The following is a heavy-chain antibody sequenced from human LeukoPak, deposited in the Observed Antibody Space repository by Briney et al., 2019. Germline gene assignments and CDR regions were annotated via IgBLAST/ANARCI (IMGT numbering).Heavy chain of an antibody. D-gene: IGHD5-18*01. CDR3: ARGKIQLWLITMNNAFDI. CDR2: IWYDGSNK. V-gene: IGHV3-33*01. J-gene: IGHJ3*02. CDR1: GFTFSSYG. Sequence: GGSLRLSCAASGFTFSSYGMHWVRQAPGKGLEWVAVIWYDGSNKYYADSVKGRCTISRDNSKNTLYLQMNSLRAEDTAVYYCARGKIQLWLITMNNAFDIWGQGTMVTVSS.